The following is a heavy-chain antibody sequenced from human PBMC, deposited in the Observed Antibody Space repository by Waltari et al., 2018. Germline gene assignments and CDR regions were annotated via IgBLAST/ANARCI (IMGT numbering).Heavy chain of an antibody. Sequence: EVKLVEYGGGSLKPGRSLRLSCEGLGFILSAAEMTWVRQAPGKGLEWVSYIDDGVGTTHYADFVKGRFTISRDGAKNTLYLQLNSLRVEDSAVYYCARGGRYSSGQYFDQWGQGTLVTVSS. D-gene: IGHD3-22*01. CDR3: ARGGRYSSGQYFDQ. CDR1: GFILSAAE. CDR2: IDDGVGTT. V-gene: IGHV3-48*03. J-gene: IGHJ4*01.